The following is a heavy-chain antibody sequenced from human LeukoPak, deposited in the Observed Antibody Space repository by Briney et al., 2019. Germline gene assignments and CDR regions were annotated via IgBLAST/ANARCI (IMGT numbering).Heavy chain of an antibody. Sequence: SVKVSCKASGGTFSSYAISWVRQAPGQGLEWMGRIIPIFGIANYAQKFQSRVTITADKSTSTAYMELSSLRSEDTAVYYCARTDTHTPDFDYWGQGTLVTVSS. V-gene: IGHV1-69*04. CDR3: ARTDTHTPDFDY. J-gene: IGHJ4*02. CDR1: GGTFSSYA. CDR2: IIPIFGIA. D-gene: IGHD5-18*01.